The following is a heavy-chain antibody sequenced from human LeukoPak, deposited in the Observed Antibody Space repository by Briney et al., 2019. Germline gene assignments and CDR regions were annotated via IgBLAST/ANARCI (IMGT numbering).Heavy chain of an antibody. CDR1: GYTFTDYY. CDR3: ATGSGITGPNYWFDP. J-gene: IGHJ5*02. V-gene: IGHV1-69-2*01. D-gene: IGHD1-20*01. Sequence: ASVKVSCKVSGYTFTDYYMHWVQQAPGKGLEWMGLVVPEDGETIYAEKFQGRVTITADTSTDTAYMELSSLRSEDTAVYYCATGSGITGPNYWFDPWGQGTLVIVSS. CDR2: VVPEDGET.